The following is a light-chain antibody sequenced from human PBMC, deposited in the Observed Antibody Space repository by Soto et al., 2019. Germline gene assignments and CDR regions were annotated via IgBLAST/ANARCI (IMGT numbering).Light chain of an antibody. CDR1: QSIDSW. Sequence: DIQMTQSPSTLSASVGDRVTITCRASQSIDSWLAWYQQKPGKAPKLLIYKASTLKSGVPSRFSGSGSGTEFTLTISSLQPDDFATYYCQQYLSYPWTFAQGTKVDIK. CDR2: KAS. J-gene: IGKJ1*01. V-gene: IGKV1-5*03. CDR3: QQYLSYPWT.